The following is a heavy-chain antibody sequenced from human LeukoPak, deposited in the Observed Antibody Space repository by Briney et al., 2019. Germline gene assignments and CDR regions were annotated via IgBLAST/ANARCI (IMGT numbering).Heavy chain of an antibody. CDR2: ISGRGDRT. Sequence: GGSLRLSCAASGLTFSSYAMSCVRQAPGKGLEWVSAISGRGDRTYYADSVKGRFTISRDNSKNTLYLQMNSLRAEDTAVYYCAKEQSSSGFFDYWGQGTLVTVSS. J-gene: IGHJ4*02. D-gene: IGHD2-15*01. CDR1: GLTFSSYA. CDR3: AKEQSSSGFFDY. V-gene: IGHV3-23*01.